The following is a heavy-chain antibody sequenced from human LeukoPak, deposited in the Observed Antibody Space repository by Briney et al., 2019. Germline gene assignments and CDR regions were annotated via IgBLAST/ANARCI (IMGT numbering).Heavy chain of an antibody. Sequence: GGSLRLSCAASGFTFSSYSMNWVRQAPGKGLEWASYISSSSSTIYYADSVKGRFTISRDNAKNSLYQQMNSLRAEDTAVYNSARDSGVVPAAWGHLIHYYYMDVWGNGTTVTVSS. D-gene: IGHD2-2*01. CDR1: GFTFSSYS. CDR2: ISSSSSTI. J-gene: IGHJ6*03. CDR3: ARDSGVVPAAWGHLIHYYYMDV. V-gene: IGHV3-48*01.